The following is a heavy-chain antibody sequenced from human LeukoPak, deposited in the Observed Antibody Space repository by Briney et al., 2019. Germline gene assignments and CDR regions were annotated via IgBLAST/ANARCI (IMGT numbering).Heavy chain of an antibody. J-gene: IGHJ4*02. V-gene: IGHV3-23*01. CDR3: AKGVTVRYFDWIDY. CDR2: ISGSGGST. CDR1: GFTFSSYW. D-gene: IGHD3-9*01. Sequence: GGSLRLSCSASGFTFSSYWMSWVRQAPGKGLEWVSAISGSGGSTYYAYYVKGRFTSARDNFKNTLYLQINSLRAEDTAVYYCAKGVTVRYFDWIDYWGQGTLVTVSS.